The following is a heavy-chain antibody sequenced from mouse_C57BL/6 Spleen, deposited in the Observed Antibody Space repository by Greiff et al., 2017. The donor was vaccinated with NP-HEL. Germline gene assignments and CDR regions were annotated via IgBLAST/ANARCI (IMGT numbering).Heavy chain of an antibody. V-gene: IGHV14-3*01. CDR3: ASFYYVSSSPYAMDY. CDR2: IDPANGNT. J-gene: IGHJ4*01. CDR1: GFNIKNTY. D-gene: IGHD1-1*01. Sequence: EVQLQESVAELVRPGASVKLSCTASGFNIKNTYMHWVKQRPEQGLEWIGRIDPANGNTKYAPKFQGKATITADTSSNTAYLQLSSLTSEDTAIYYCASFYYVSSSPYAMDYWGQGTSVTVSS.